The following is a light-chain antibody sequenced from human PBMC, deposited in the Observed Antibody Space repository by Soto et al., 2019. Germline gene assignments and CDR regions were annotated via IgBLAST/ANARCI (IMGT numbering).Light chain of an antibody. J-gene: IGLJ1*01. CDR1: SSDFGGYNY. CDR2: EVS. V-gene: IGLV2-8*01. CDR3: SSYSGTNYHYV. Sequence: QSVLTQPPSASGFFGQSVTISCTGTSSDFGGYNYVSWYQQHPGKAPKLMIYEVSERPSGVPVRFSGSKSGNTASLTVSGLQADDEADYYCSSYSGTNYHYVFGTGTKVTVL.